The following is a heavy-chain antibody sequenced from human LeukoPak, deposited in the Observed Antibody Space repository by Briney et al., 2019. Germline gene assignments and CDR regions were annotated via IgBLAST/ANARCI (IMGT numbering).Heavy chain of an antibody. CDR1: GFTFSSYE. V-gene: IGHV3-48*03. D-gene: IGHD3-10*02. CDR2: ISSSGSTI. CDR3: AELGITMIGGV. Sequence: QPGGSLRLSCAASGFTFSSYEMNWVRQAPGKGLEGVSYISSSGSTIYYADSVKGRFTISRDNAKNSLYLQMNSLRAEDTAVYYCAELGITMIGGVWGKGTTVTIPS. J-gene: IGHJ6*04.